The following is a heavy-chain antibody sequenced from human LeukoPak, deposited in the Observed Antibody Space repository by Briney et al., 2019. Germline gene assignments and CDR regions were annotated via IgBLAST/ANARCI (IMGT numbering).Heavy chain of an antibody. CDR3: AKDRCSNGIGCYYYYMDV. CDR1: GFTFSSYG. CDR2: IQYDGSNE. J-gene: IGHJ6*03. Sequence: GGSLRLSCAASGFTFSSYGMHWVRQAPGKGLESVAYIQYDGSNEQYADSVKGRFSISRDSSKNMYLQMNSLRAEDTTIYYCAKDRCSNGIGCYYYYMDVWGKGTTVTISS. D-gene: IGHD2-8*01. V-gene: IGHV3-30*02.